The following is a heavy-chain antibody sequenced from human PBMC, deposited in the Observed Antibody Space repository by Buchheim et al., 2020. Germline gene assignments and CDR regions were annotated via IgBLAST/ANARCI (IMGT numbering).Heavy chain of an antibody. V-gene: IGHV1-8*01. Sequence: QVQLVQSGAEVKKPGASVKVSCKASGYTFTSYDINWVRQATGQGLEWMGWMNPNSGNTGYAQKFQGRVTMTRNTSISTAYMELSSLRSEGTAVYYCARGPQGPWSNLRTLYSGYDYGAFDIWGQGT. CDR3: ARGPQGPWSNLRTLYSGYDYGAFDI. CDR2: MNPNSGNT. D-gene: IGHD5-12*01. J-gene: IGHJ3*02. CDR1: GYTFTSYD.